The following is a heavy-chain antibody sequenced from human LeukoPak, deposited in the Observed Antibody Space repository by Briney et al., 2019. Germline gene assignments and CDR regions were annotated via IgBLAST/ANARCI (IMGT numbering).Heavy chain of an antibody. CDR2: INHSGST. Sequence: SETLSLTCAVYGGSFRGYYWSWIRQPPGKGLECIGEINHSGSTDYNPSLKSRVTISVDTSKNQFSLKLSSVTAADTAVYYCARIPYASSSGGVYWGQGTLVTVSS. D-gene: IGHD6-6*01. CDR3: ARIPYASSSGGVY. V-gene: IGHV4-34*01. J-gene: IGHJ4*02. CDR1: GGSFRGYY.